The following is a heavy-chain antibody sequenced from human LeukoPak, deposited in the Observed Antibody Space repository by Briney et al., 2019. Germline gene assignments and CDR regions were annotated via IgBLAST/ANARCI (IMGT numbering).Heavy chain of an antibody. CDR3: AKAERTYYYGSGSYYNDY. V-gene: IGHV3-23*01. J-gene: IGHJ4*02. CDR1: GFTFSSYG. D-gene: IGHD3-10*01. CDR2: ISGSGGST. Sequence: GGTLRLSCAASGFTFSSYGMSWVRQAPGKGLEWVSAISGSGGSTYYADSVKGRFTISRDNSKNTLYLQMNSLRAEDTAVYYCAKAERTYYYGSGSYYNDYWGQGTLVTVSS.